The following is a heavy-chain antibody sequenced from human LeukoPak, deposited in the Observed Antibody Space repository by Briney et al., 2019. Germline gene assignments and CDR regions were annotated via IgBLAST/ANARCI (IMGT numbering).Heavy chain of an antibody. CDR2: VYPGDSDT. CDR3: ARHQVYGSRSYYFDS. J-gene: IGHJ4*02. CDR1: GYSFTSYW. Sequence: KDGESLKISCKGSGYSFTSYWIGWVRQMPGKGLEWMGIVYPGDSDTRYSPSFQGLVTISADKSISTAYLQWSSLKASDTAMYYCARHQVYGSRSYYFDSWGQGTLVTVSS. V-gene: IGHV5-51*01. D-gene: IGHD3-10*01.